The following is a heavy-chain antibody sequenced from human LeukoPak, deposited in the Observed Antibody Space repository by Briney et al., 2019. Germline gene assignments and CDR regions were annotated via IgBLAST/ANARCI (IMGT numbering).Heavy chain of an antibody. V-gene: IGHV3-30-3*01. J-gene: IGHJ6*03. CDR2: ISYDGSNK. CDR3: AKGEGVGATSSYYYYMDV. Sequence: PGGSLRLSSAAPGFTFSSYTIHWVRQAPGKGLEGVAVISYDGSNKYYADSVKGRFTISRDNSKNTLYLQMNSLRAEDTAVYYCAKGEGVGATSSYYYYMDVWGKGTTVTVSS. CDR1: GFTFSSYT. D-gene: IGHD1-26*01.